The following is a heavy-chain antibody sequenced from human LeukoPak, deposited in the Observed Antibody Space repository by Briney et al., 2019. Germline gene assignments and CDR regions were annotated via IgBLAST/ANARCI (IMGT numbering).Heavy chain of an antibody. V-gene: IGHV1-8*02. J-gene: IGHJ6*02. CDR1: GYTFTGYY. CDR3: ARDLGAYYYYYGMDV. CDR2: MNPNSGNT. D-gene: IGHD1-26*01. Sequence: ASVKVSCKASGYTFTGYYMHWVRQAPGQGLEWMGWMNPNSGNTGYAQKFQGGVTMTRNTSISTAYMELSSLRSEDTAVYYCARDLGAYYYYYGMDVWGQGTTVTVSS.